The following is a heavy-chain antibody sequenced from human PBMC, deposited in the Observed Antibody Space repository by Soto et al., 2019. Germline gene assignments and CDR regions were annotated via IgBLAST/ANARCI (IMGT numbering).Heavy chain of an antibody. V-gene: IGHV3-30*18. D-gene: IGHD6-19*01. CDR3: AKDGMGIAVAGTSYYGMDV. CDR1: GFTFSSYG. J-gene: IGHJ6*02. CDR2: ISYDGSNK. Sequence: LGGSLRLSCAASGFTFSSYGMHWVRQAPGKGLEWVAVISYDGSNKYYADSVKGRFTISRDNSKNTLYLQMNSLRAEDTAVYYCAKDGMGIAVAGTSYYGMDVWGQGTTVTVSS.